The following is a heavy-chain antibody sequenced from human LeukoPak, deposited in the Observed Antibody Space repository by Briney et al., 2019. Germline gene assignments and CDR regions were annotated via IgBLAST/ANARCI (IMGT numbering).Heavy chain of an antibody. CDR3: ARDLYGSGTYYTP. D-gene: IGHD3-10*01. Sequence: SETLSLTCTVSGGSISGYYWSWIRQPPGMGLEWIGYIYYSGSSNYNPSLKSRITISVDTSKNHFSLKLSSVTAADTAVYYCARDLYGSGTYYTPWGQGTLVTVSS. J-gene: IGHJ5*02. CDR2: IYYSGSS. V-gene: IGHV4-59*01. CDR1: GGSISGYY.